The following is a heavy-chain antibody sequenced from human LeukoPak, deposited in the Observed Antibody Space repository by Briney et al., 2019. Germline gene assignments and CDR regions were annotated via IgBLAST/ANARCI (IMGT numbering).Heavy chain of an antibody. V-gene: IGHV1-2*06. D-gene: IGHD6-19*01. Sequence: ASVKVSCKASGYTFTGYYMHWVRQAPGQGLEWMGRINPNSGGTNYAQKFQGRVTMTRDTSISTAYMELSRLRSDDTAVYYCARDEGSGWYLLDYWGQGTLVTVSS. J-gene: IGHJ4*02. CDR2: INPNSGGT. CDR1: GYTFTGYY. CDR3: ARDEGSGWYLLDY.